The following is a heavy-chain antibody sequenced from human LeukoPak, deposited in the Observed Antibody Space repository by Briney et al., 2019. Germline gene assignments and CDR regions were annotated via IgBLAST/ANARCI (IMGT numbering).Heavy chain of an antibody. Sequence: SSETLSLTCTVWGGSISSYYWRWMRQPPGKGREWMGYIYYSGSTNYNPSLKSRVTISVDTYKNQFSLKLSSVTAAHTAVYYCARLLAAAGAYYFDYWGQGTLVTVS. V-gene: IGHV4-59*08. CDR2: IYYSGST. CDR1: GGSISSYY. D-gene: IGHD6-13*01. J-gene: IGHJ4*02. CDR3: ARLLAAAGAYYFDY.